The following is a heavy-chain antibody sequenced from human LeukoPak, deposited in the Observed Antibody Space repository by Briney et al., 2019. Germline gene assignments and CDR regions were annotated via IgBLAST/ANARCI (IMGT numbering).Heavy chain of an antibody. D-gene: IGHD6-13*01. CDR1: GFTFSSYA. J-gene: IGHJ4*02. V-gene: IGHV3-23*01. CDR2: ISGSGGST. Sequence: GGSLRLSCAASGFTFSSYAMSWVRQAPGKGLEWVSAISGSGGSTYYADSVKGRFTISRDSSKNTLYLQMNSLRAEDTAVYYCAKTSIAAAGFPEGYWGQGTLVTVSS. CDR3: AKTSIAAAGFPEGY.